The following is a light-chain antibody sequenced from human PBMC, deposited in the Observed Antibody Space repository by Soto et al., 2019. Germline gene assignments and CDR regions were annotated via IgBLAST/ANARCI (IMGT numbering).Light chain of an antibody. Sequence: QSVLTQPPSASGTPGQRVTISCSGSSSNIGSNTVNWYQQLPGTAPKLLIYSNSQRPSGVPDRFSGSKSGTSASLAITGLQAEDEADYYCQSYDSSLSGSRVFGTGTKVTVL. CDR3: QSYDSSLSGSRV. J-gene: IGLJ1*01. CDR2: SNS. CDR1: SSNIGSNT. V-gene: IGLV1-44*01.